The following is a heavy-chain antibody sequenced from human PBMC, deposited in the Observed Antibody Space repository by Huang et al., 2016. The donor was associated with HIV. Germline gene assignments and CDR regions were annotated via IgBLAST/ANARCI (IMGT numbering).Heavy chain of an antibody. CDR2: INNNGSKI. CDR1: GFTLSAYS. CDR3: ATSYGYFPH. D-gene: IGHD5-18*01. V-gene: IGHV3-48*02. Sequence: EVQLVESGGGLVQPGGSLTLSCAGSGFTLSAYSMSWVRQTPGNGLEWVSNINNNGSKIFYAGSVNGRFTISRDNAKNALYLQMNSLRDDDTAVFYCATSYGYFPHWGQGTLVTVSS. J-gene: IGHJ1*01.